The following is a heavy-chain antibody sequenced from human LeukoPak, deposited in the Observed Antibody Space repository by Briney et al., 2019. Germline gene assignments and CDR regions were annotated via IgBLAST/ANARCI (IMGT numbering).Heavy chain of an antibody. CDR3: ARQTPDSSGYYYPYYFDF. CDR1: GGXIGSSSYY. Sequence: PSETLSLTCTVSGGXIGSSSYYWGWIRQPPGKGLEWIGSIYYSGSTYYNPSLKSRVTISVDTSKNQFSLKLSSVTAADTAVYYCARQTPDSSGYYYPYYFDFWGQGTLVTVSS. D-gene: IGHD3-22*01. CDR2: IYYSGST. J-gene: IGHJ4*02. V-gene: IGHV4-39*01.